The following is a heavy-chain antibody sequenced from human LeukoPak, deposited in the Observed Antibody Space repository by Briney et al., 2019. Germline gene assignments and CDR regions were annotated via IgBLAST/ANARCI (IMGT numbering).Heavy chain of an antibody. CDR3: ARDIFEWLRQGGLFDY. Sequence: GGSLRLSCAASGFTFSSYSMNWVRQAPGKGLEWVSSISSSSSYIYYADSVKGRFTISRDNAKNSLYLQMNSLRAEDTAVYYCARDIFEWLRQGGLFDYWGQGTLVTVSS. J-gene: IGHJ4*02. CDR2: ISSSSSYI. D-gene: IGHD5-12*01. V-gene: IGHV3-21*01. CDR1: GFTFSSYS.